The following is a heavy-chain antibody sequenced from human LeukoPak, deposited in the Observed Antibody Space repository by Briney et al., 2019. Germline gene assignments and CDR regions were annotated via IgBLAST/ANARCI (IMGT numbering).Heavy chain of an antibody. CDR2: IYYSGST. Sequence: PSQTLSLTCTVSGGSISSGGYYWSWIRQHPGKGLEWIGYIYYSGSTYYNPSLKSRVTISVDTSKNQFSLKLSSVTAADTAVYYCAREGPLEGATTNYFDYWGQGTLVTVSS. CDR3: AREGPLEGATTNYFDY. V-gene: IGHV4-30-4*08. J-gene: IGHJ4*02. D-gene: IGHD5-12*01. CDR1: GGSISSGGYY.